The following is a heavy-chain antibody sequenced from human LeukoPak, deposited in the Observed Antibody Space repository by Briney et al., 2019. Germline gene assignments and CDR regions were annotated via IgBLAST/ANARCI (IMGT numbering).Heavy chain of an antibody. CDR3: AKASVTTAVLFDS. Sequence: SETLSLTCTASGGSISSYFWNWIRQPPGQGLEWIGYMSNTGITKYNPSLKSRVTISADTSKNQFSLNLNSVTAADTAVYFCAKASVTTAVLFDSWGQGTLVAVFS. CDR2: MSNTGIT. D-gene: IGHD4-23*01. CDR1: GGSISSYF. J-gene: IGHJ4*02. V-gene: IGHV4-59*13.